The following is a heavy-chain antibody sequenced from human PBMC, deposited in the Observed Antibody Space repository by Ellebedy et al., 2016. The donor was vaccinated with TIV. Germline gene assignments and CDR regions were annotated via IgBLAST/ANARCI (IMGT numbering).Heavy chain of an antibody. D-gene: IGHD3-9*01. V-gene: IGHV5-51*01. J-gene: IGHJ4*02. CDR1: GYKFTSYW. CDR3: ARLQFGADIITGYSSIFDY. Sequence: GESLKISCKGSGYKFTSYWIAWVRQMPGKGLEWKGIIFPGDSETRYSPSFQGQVSISVDKSISAAYLQWSRLKASDTAIYYCARLQFGADIITGYSSIFDYWGQGTLVTVSS. CDR2: IFPGDSET.